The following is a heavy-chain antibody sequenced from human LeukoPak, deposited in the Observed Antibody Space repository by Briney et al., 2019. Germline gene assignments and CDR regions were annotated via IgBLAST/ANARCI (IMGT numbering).Heavy chain of an antibody. CDR1: GFPFRNYA. Sequence: GGSLRLSCAASGFPFRNYALSWVRQAPGKGLEWVSAISGSGTTTHYANSVKGRFTVSRDNSKNTVFLQMHSLGAEDTAVYYCSKGETDTGTLTHVYWGQGTLVSVSS. D-gene: IGHD1-7*01. J-gene: IGHJ4*02. CDR3: SKGETDTGTLTHVY. CDR2: ISGSGTTT. V-gene: IGHV3-23*01.